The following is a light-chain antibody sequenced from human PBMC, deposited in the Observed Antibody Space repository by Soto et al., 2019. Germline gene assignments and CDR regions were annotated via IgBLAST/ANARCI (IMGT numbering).Light chain of an antibody. CDR2: GAS. J-gene: IGKJ1*01. CDR1: QSVTSTY. Sequence: EIVLTQSPGTLSLSPGERATLSCRASQSVTSTYLAWYQQKPGQAPRLLIYGASSRATGIPDRFSGSGSRTDFTLTISRLQPEDIAVYYCQQYGSSAWTFGQGTKVQIK. CDR3: QQYGSSAWT. V-gene: IGKV3-20*01.